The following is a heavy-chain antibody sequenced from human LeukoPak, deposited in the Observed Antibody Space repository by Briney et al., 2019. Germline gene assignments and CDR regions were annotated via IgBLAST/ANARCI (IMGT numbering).Heavy chain of an antibody. D-gene: IGHD6-19*01. Sequence: GGSPRLSCAASGFTVSSNYMSWVRQARGKGLEWVSTIYRGGSTSYADSVKGRFTISRDNSKNTLYLQMNSLRAEDTAVYYCAGELGSSGHGYWGQGTLVTVSS. CDR1: GFTVSSNY. V-gene: IGHV3-53*01. J-gene: IGHJ4*02. CDR3: AGELGSSGHGY. CDR2: IYRGGST.